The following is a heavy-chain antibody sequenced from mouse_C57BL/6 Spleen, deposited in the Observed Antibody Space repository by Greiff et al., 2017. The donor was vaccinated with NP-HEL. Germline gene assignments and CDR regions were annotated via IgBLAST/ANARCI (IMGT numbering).Heavy chain of an antibody. CDR1: GFSLTSYG. J-gene: IGHJ4*01. V-gene: IGHV2-5*01. Sequence: QVQLKESGPGLVQPSQSLSITCTVSGFSLTSYGVHWVRQSPGKGLEWLGVIWRGGSTDYNAAFMSRLSITKDNSKSQVFFKMNSLQADDTAIYYCTSYDYDVGYAMDYWGQGTSVTVSS. CDR2: IWRGGST. CDR3: TSYDYDVGYAMDY. D-gene: IGHD2-4*01.